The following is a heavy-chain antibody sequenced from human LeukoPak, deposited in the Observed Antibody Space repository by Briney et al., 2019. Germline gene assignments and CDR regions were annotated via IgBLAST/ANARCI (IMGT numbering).Heavy chain of an antibody. J-gene: IGHJ5*02. Sequence: GGSLRLSCAASGFTFSDYYMSWIRQAPGQGLQCISYISGGGGAIYYADSVRGRFTISRDNAKNSLYPQMNSLRADDTAVYYCARKRSSGTYKYFDPWGQGTLVTVSS. CDR3: ARKRSSGTYKYFDP. D-gene: IGHD1-26*01. CDR1: GFTFSDYY. V-gene: IGHV3-11*04. CDR2: ISGGGGAI.